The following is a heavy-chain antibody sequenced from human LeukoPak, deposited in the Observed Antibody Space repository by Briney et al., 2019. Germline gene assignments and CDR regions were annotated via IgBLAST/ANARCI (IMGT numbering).Heavy chain of an antibody. CDR3: ARDVFDRYPDY. J-gene: IGHJ4*02. V-gene: IGHV3-11*05. CDR2: ISSSSSYT. CDR1: GFXFSDYY. D-gene: IGHD3-9*01. Sequence: PGGSLRLSCAASGFXFSDYYMSWIRQAPGKGLEWVPYISSSSSYTNYADSVKGRFTISRDNAKNSLHLQMNSLRAEDTAVYYCARDVFDRYPDYWGQGTLVTVSS.